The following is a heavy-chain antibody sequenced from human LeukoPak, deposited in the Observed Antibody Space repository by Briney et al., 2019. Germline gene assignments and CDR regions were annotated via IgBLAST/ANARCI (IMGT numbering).Heavy chain of an antibody. Sequence: GGSLRLSCAASGFTFSSYAMHWVRQAPGKGLEWVAVISYDGSNKYYADSVKGRFTISRDNSKNTLYLQMNSLRAEDTAVYYCAKLQLYCSGGSCPDYWGQGTLVTVSS. J-gene: IGHJ4*02. CDR3: AKLQLYCSGGSCPDY. CDR2: ISYDGSNK. V-gene: IGHV3-30-3*02. D-gene: IGHD2-15*01. CDR1: GFTFSSYA.